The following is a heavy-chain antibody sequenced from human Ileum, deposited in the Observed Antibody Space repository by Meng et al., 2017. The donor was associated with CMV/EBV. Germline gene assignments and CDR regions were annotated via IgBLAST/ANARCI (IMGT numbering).Heavy chain of an antibody. CDR1: GGSVSSGSYY. CDR2: IYYNGST. CDR3: ARVRLELHYYFDY. J-gene: IGHJ4*02. D-gene: IGHD1-7*01. Sequence: SETLSLTCTVSGGSVSSGSYYWSWIRQPPGKGLEWIGYIYYNGSTNYNPSLTSRVTISVDTSKNQFSLKLSSVTAADTAVYYCARVRLELHYYFDYWGQGTLVTVSS. V-gene: IGHV4-61*01.